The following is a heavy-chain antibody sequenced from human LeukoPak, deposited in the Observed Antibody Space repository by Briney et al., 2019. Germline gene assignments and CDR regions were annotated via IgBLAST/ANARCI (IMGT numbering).Heavy chain of an antibody. V-gene: IGHV3-23*01. CDR1: GFTLSSYA. CDR2: ISGSGGST. D-gene: IGHD3-10*01. CDR3: AKDPLTLVRGTFDP. Sequence: PGGSLRLSCAASGFTLSSYAMTWVRQAPGEGVEWVSAISGSGGSTYYADSVKGRVTITRDNSKNTLYLQMNSLRAEDTAIYYCAKDPLTLVRGTFDPWGQGTLVTVSS. J-gene: IGHJ5*02.